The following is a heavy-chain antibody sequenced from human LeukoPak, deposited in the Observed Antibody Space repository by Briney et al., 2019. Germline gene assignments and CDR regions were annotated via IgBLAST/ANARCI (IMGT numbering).Heavy chain of an antibody. CDR3: ARRRKNPTYNNYEYYFDY. Sequence: GGSLRLSCAASGFTFSSYSMNWVRQAPGKGLEWVSSISSSSSYIYYADSVKGRFTISRDNAKNSLYLQMNSLRAEDTAVYYCARRRKNPTYNNYEYYFDYWGQGTLVTVSS. CDR2: ISSSSSYI. V-gene: IGHV3-21*01. D-gene: IGHD4-11*01. CDR1: GFTFSSYS. J-gene: IGHJ4*02.